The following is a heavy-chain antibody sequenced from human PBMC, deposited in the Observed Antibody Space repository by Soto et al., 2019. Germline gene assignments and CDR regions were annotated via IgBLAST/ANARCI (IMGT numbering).Heavy chain of an antibody. J-gene: IGHJ4*02. CDR3: ARAGGTTVTGLWHFDS. V-gene: IGHV3-33*01. D-gene: IGHD4-17*01. CDR1: GFTFNTYS. Sequence: GGSMRLSCEASGFTFNTYSMHWVRQPPGKGLEWLAAIWYDGTQKYYADSVKGRFIISRDNSKKTLYLEMNSLRAEDTAVYYCARAGGTTVTGLWHFDSWGQGTLVTVSS. CDR2: IWYDGTQK.